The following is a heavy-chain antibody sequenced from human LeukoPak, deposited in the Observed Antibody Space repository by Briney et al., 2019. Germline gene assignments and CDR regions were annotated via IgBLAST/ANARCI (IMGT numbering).Heavy chain of an antibody. CDR1: GGSISSSSYY. CDR3: ARFVYSYGFYFDY. CDR2: IYYSGST. D-gene: IGHD5-18*01. Sequence: SETLSLTCTVSGGSISSSSYYWGWIRQPPGKGLEWIGSIYYSGSTYYNPSLKSRVTISVDTSKNQFSLKLSSVTAADTAVYYCARFVYSYGFYFDYWGQGTLVTVSS. J-gene: IGHJ4*02. V-gene: IGHV4-39*07.